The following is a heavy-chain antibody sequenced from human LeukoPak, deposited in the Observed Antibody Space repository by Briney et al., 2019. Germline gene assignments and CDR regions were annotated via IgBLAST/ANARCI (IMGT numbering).Heavy chain of an antibody. Sequence: GGSLRLSCAASGFTFDDYAMHWVRQAPGKGLEWASGLSWNSGSIDYADSVKGRFTISRDNAKNSLYLQMNSLRAEDTAVYYCARESVAFDYWGQGTLVTVSS. CDR2: LSWNSGSI. V-gene: IGHV3-9*01. CDR1: GFTFDDYA. CDR3: ARESVAFDY. D-gene: IGHD6-19*01. J-gene: IGHJ4*02.